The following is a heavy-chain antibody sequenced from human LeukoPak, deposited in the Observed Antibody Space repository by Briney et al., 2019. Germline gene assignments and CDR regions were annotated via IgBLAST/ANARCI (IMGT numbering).Heavy chain of an antibody. CDR3: AKRRGSGSYVPFDY. Sequence: GGSLRLSCAASGFTFSSYGMHWVRQAPGKGLEWVAFIRYDGSNKYCADSVKGRFTISRDNSKNTLYLQMNSLRAEDTAVYYCAKRRGSGSYVPFDYWGQGTLVTVSS. D-gene: IGHD1-26*01. CDR1: GFTFSSYG. V-gene: IGHV3-30*02. J-gene: IGHJ4*02. CDR2: IRYDGSNK.